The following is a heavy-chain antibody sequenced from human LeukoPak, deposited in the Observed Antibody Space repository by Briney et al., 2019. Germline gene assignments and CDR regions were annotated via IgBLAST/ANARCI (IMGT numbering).Heavy chain of an antibody. Sequence: SETLSLTCTVSGGSISTHYWSWIRQTAAKGLEWIGRVYSDGSPNYNPSLESRVTMSRDTSKNQFSLKLSYVTAADTAVYYCTRGLHTSLPFHWGQGTRVTVSA. V-gene: IGHV4-4*07. CDR1: GGSISTHY. CDR3: TRGLHTSLPFH. CDR2: VYSDGSP. J-gene: IGHJ4*02. D-gene: IGHD2/OR15-2a*01.